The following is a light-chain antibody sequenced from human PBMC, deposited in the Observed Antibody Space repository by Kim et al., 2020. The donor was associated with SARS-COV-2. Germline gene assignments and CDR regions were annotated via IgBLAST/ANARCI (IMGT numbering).Light chain of an antibody. CDR3: QVWDGVTDHVV. CDR2: DSS. V-gene: IGLV3-21*02. J-gene: IGLJ2*01. CDR1: SSGSRL. Sequence: APGETARITCGETSSGSRLVHWYQQTPGQAPVLVVYDSSDRPSGIPERFSGSNSGNTATLTISRVEAGDEADYYCQVWDGVTDHVVFGGGTQLTVL.